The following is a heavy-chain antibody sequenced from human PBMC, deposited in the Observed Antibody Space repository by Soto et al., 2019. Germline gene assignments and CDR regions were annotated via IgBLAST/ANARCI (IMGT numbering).Heavy chain of an antibody. CDR2: IYHSGST. Sequence: QLQLQASGSGLVKPSQTLSLTCAVSGGSISSGGYSWSWIRQPPGKGLEWIGYIYHSGSTYYNPSLQSRVTISVDRSKNQFSLKLSSVTAADTAVYCCARVPGPWGQGTLVTVSS. J-gene: IGHJ5*02. CDR3: ARVPGP. D-gene: IGHD3-10*01. V-gene: IGHV4-30-2*01. CDR1: GGSISSGGYS.